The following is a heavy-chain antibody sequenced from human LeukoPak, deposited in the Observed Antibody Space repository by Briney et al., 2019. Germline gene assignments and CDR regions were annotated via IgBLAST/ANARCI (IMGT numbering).Heavy chain of an antibody. V-gene: IGHV1-69*04. D-gene: IGHD5-12*01. J-gene: IGHJ6*02. CDR1: GGTFSSYA. CDR3: ARDLWGVATNTYYYYGMDV. Sequence: SVKVSCKASGGTFSSYAISWVRQAPGQGLEWMGRIIPILGIANYAQKFQGRVTITADKPTSTAYMELSSLRSEDTAVYYCARDLWGVATNTYYYYGMDVWGQGTTVTVSS. CDR2: IIPILGIA.